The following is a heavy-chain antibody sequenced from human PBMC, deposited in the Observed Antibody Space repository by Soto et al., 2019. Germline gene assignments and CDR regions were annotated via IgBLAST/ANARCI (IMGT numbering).Heavy chain of an antibody. CDR3: ADMGVAGTADY. CDR2: IKSKVDGETR. Sequence: EVQLVESGGGLVKPGESLVLSCAASGFIFTNAYMNWVRQAPGKGLEWVGRIKSKVDGETRDYAAPVRDRFIISRDDSESTVDLQINSLTVEDTAGYYCADMGVAGTADYWGRGTLVIVAS. J-gene: IGHJ4*02. CDR1: GFIFTNAY. V-gene: IGHV3-15*01. D-gene: IGHD6-19*01.